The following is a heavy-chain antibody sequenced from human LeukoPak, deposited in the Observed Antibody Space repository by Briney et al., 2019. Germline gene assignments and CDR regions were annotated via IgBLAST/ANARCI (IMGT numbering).Heavy chain of an antibody. CDR3: AKGWYSFTVVTPFSH. D-gene: IGHD4-23*01. CDR2: ISNDGNKK. V-gene: IGHV3-30*18. Sequence: PGGSLRLSCAASGFTFSNYGMHWVRQAPGKGLEWVAGISNDGNKKYYADSVKGRFIISRDNSKNTLYLQMNSLRAEDTAVYYCAKGWYSFTVVTPFSHWGQGTLVTVSS. J-gene: IGHJ4*02. CDR1: GFTFSNYG.